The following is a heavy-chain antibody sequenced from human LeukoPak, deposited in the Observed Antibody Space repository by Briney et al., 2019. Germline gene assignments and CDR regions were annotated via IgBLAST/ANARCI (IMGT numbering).Heavy chain of an antibody. J-gene: IGHJ4*02. V-gene: IGHV6-1*01. Sequence: SQTLSLTCAISGDSVSSNSAAWNWIRQSPSRGLEWLGRTYYRSKWFNDYAVSVKSRMTINPDTSKNQFSLQLNSVTPEDTAVYYCARGYETSGYYLGTYFDYWGQGTLVTVSS. CDR2: TYYRSKWFN. CDR1: GDSVSSNSAA. CDR3: ARGYETSGYYLGTYFDY. D-gene: IGHD3-22*01.